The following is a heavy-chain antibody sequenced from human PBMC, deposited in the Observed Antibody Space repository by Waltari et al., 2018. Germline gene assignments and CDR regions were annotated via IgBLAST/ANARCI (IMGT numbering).Heavy chain of an antibody. J-gene: IGHJ5*02. CDR1: GGTFGGSA. Sequence: QVHLVQSGAEVKKPGSSVKVSCKASGGTFGGSAITWVRQAPGQGLEWMGGLIPIFGAPNYAQRFQGRVTITADESTSTVYMELSSLKSEDTALYFCARRQLGGPLDPWGQGTLVTVSS. D-gene: IGHD1-1*01. CDR3: ARRQLGGPLDP. CDR2: LIPIFGAP. V-gene: IGHV1-69*12.